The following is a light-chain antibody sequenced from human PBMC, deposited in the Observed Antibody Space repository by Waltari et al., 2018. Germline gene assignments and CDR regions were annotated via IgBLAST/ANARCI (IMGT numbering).Light chain of an antibody. CDR1: NTDIGTYNS. V-gene: IGLV2-14*03. CDR2: DVS. J-gene: IGLJ1*01. CDR3: DSKSSSSPHV. Sequence: QFVLTQSVPVPGPPGQSITPSSTGTNTDIGTYNSFLWYQQPPGQTPQLLIDDVSSRPSGVSNRFSGSKSGNTASLTISGLQAEDEADYYCDSKSSSSPHVFGTGTKVTVL.